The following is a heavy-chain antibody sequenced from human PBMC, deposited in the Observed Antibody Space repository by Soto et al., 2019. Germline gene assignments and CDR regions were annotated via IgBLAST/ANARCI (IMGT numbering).Heavy chain of an antibody. Sequence: EVQLLESGGGLVQPGGSLSLSCAASGFTFSSYAMSWVRQGPGQGLEWVSSISGSGGSTNYADSVKGRFTLSRANSKNTLFLQMNNLRAEDTAVYYCAKRDVFDYWGQGALVTVSS. CDR3: AKRDVFDY. CDR1: GFTFSSYA. CDR2: ISGSGGST. V-gene: IGHV3-23*01. J-gene: IGHJ4*02. D-gene: IGHD3-16*01.